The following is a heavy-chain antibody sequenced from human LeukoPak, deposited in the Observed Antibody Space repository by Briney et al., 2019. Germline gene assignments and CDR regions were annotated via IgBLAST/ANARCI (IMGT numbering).Heavy chain of an antibody. CDR3: ASHQYGSGSYYHDY. CDR1: GGSINNPNYH. V-gene: IGHV4-61*02. J-gene: IGHJ4*02. Sequence: YPSQTLSLTCTVSGGSINNPNYHWSWIRQPAGKGLEWIGRISTTGSTSYGPSLKSRVIISIDTSKNQFSLRLSSATAADTAVYYCASHQYGSGSYYHDYWGRGALVTVSS. D-gene: IGHD3-10*01. CDR2: ISTTGST.